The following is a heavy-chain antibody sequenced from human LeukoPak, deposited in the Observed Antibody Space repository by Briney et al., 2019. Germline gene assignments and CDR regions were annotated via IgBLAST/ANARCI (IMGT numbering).Heavy chain of an antibody. CDR1: GFTFSSYA. CDR2: ISGSGGYT. V-gene: IGHV3-23*01. J-gene: IGHJ4*02. Sequence: AGGSLRLSCAASGFTFSSYAMSWVRQAPGKGLEWVSAISGSGGYTSYADSVKGRFTISRDNSKNTLYLQMNSLRAEDTALYYCAKPALHGDYVLNSYFDYWGQGTLVTVSS. D-gene: IGHD4-17*01. CDR3: AKPALHGDYVLNSYFDY.